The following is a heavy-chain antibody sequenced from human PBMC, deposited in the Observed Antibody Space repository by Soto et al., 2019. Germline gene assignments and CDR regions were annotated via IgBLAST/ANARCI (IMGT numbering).Heavy chain of an antibody. CDR3: AGVKVEYDILTGYHGMDV. CDR1: GYTFTSYG. CDR2: ISAYNGNT. Sequence: GASVKVSCKASGYTFTSYGISWVRQAPGQGLEWMGWISAYNGNTNYAQKLQGRVTMTTDTSTSTAYMELRSLRSDEAAVYYCAGVKVEYDILTGYHGMDVWGQGTTVTVSS. D-gene: IGHD3-9*01. J-gene: IGHJ6*02. V-gene: IGHV1-18*04.